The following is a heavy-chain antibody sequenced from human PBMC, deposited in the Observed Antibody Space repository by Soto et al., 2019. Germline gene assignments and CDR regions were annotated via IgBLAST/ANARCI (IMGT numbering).Heavy chain of an antibody. CDR3: ARGTTVETGSS. CDR2: ISAYNGNT. Sequence: QVQLVQSGAEVKKPGASVKLSCKSSGYTFSIYGINWVRQAPGQGLEWMGWISAYNGNTNYAQKLQGRVTMTTDTATSTAYMGLRSLRSDDTVVYYCARGTTVETGSSWGQGTLVTFSA. CDR1: GYTFSIYG. J-gene: IGHJ5*02. V-gene: IGHV1-18*01. D-gene: IGHD4-17*01.